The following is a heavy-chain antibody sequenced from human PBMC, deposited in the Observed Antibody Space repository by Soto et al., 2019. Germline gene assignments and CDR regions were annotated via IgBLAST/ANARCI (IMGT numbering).Heavy chain of an antibody. J-gene: IGHJ4*02. Sequence: QVHLVESGGGVVQPGRSLRLSCAASGFTFSSHGMHWIRQAPGKGLEWVAVIPYDGSHQYYADSVKGRFSISRDNSKKTLYLQMNSLRAEDTAVYYCAKLRVLEWEVQESDYWGQGTLVSVS. V-gene: IGHV3-30*18. D-gene: IGHD3-3*01. CDR1: GFTFSSHG. CDR2: IPYDGSHQ. CDR3: AKLRVLEWEVQESDY.